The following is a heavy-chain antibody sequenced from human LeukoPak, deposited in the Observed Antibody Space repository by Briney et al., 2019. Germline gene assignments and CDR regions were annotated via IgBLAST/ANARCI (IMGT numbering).Heavy chain of an antibody. CDR3: ARDGKTLWFGEDKSYYYYMDV. CDR2: ISTYNGNT. J-gene: IGHJ6*03. D-gene: IGHD3-10*01. V-gene: IGHV1-18*01. CDR1: GYTFTNYH. Sequence: GASVKVSCKASGYTFTNYHISWVRQAPGQGLEWMGWISTYNGNTDYAQNLQGRVTMTTDTSTSTAYMELSRLRSDDTAVYYCARDGKTLWFGEDKSYYYYMDVWGKGTTVTISS.